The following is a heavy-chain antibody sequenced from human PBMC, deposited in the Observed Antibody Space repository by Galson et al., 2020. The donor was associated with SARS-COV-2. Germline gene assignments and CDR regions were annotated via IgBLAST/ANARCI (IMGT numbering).Heavy chain of an antibody. CDR2: VRSENHNFAT. D-gene: IGHD3-22*01. Sequence: GESLKISCAASGFVFSDSAIHWVRQSSGRGLEWVGRVRSENHNFATAYAASLKGRFTVSRDDSKNTSYLQMNSLKTEDSAVYFCTLFRGHDSPKPWGQGTQVTVSS. V-gene: IGHV3-73*01. J-gene: IGHJ5*02. CDR3: TLFRGHDSPKP. CDR1: GFVFSDSA.